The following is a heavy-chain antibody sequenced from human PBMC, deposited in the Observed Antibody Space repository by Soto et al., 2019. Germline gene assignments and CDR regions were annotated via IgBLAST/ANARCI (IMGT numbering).Heavy chain of an antibody. CDR2: ISAYNGNT. CDR3: ARDKWSSSSPSFDY. D-gene: IGHD6-6*01. J-gene: IGHJ4*02. CDR1: GYTFTSYG. Sequence: GASVKVSCKASGYTFTSYGISWVRQAPGQGLEWMGWISAYNGNTNYAQKLQGRVTMTTDTSTSTAYMELRSLRSEDTAVYYCARDKWSSSSPSFDYWGQGTLVTISS. V-gene: IGHV1-18*01.